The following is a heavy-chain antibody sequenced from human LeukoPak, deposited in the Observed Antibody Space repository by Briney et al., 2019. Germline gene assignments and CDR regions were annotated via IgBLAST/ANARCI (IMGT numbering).Heavy chain of an antibody. Sequence: PGGSLRLSCAASGFTFSSYGMHWVRQAPGKGLEWVAVISYDGSNKYYADSVKGRFTISRDNSKNTLYLQMNSLRAEDTAVYYCAVLPPSDSSGYSDAFDIWGQGTMVTVSS. CDR1: GFTFSSYG. CDR2: ISYDGSNK. V-gene: IGHV3-30*03. D-gene: IGHD3-22*01. CDR3: AVLPPSDSSGYSDAFDI. J-gene: IGHJ3*02.